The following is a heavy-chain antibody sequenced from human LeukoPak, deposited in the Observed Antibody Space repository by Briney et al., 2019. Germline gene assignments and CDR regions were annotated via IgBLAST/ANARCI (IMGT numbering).Heavy chain of an antibody. J-gene: IGHJ4*02. CDR2: INPNTGDT. CDR1: GYTFTDYN. V-gene: IGHV1-2*02. Sequence: ASVKVSCKASGYTFTDYNMHWVRQAPGQGPEWMGWINPNTGDTNYAQKFQGRVIMTRDTSINTVYMELSRLRSDDTAVYYCARSSTTIINGVQDCFDHWGQGTLVTVSS. D-gene: IGHD2-8*01. CDR3: ARSSTTIINGVQDCFDH.